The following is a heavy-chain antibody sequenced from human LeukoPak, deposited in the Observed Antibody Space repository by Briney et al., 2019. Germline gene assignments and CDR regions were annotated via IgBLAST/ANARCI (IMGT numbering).Heavy chain of an antibody. V-gene: IGHV3-21*01. J-gene: IGHJ3*02. CDR1: GFTFSSYS. CDR2: ISSSSSFI. Sequence: GGTLRLSCAASGFTFSSYSMNWVRQAPGKGLEWVSSISSSSSFIYYADSVKGRFTISRDNAKNSLYLQMNSLRAEDTAVYYCARDRSRGLLDAFDIWGQGTMVTVSS. CDR3: ARDRSRGLLDAFDI. D-gene: IGHD5-18*01.